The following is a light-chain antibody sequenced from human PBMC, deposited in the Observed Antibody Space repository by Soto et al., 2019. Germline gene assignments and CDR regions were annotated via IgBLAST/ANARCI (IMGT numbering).Light chain of an antibody. J-gene: IGLJ1*01. CDR1: SSDVGGFHS. CDR2: EVS. CDR3: SSYTTSSTDV. Sequence: LTQPASVSGSPGQSITISCTGTSSDVGGFHSVSWYQQHPGKAPKLIIYEVSNRPSGVSNRFSGSKSGNTASLTISGLQTEDEADYYCSSYTTSSTDVFGTGTKVTVL. V-gene: IGLV2-14*01.